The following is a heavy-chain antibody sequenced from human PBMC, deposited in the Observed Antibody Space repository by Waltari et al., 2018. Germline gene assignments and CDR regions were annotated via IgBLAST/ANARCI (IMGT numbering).Heavy chain of an antibody. D-gene: IGHD6-6*01. J-gene: IGHJ4*02. CDR1: GFTFSSYS. CDR3: AREYSSSSGKLFDY. CDR2: ISSSSTAI. V-gene: IGHV3-48*01. Sequence: EVQLVESGGGLVQPGGSLSLSCSASGFTFSSYSMRWVRQAPGKGVEWVSYISSSSTAIYYADSVKGRFTISRDNAKNSLYLQVNSLRAEDTAVYYCAREYSSSSGKLFDYWGQGTLVTVSS.